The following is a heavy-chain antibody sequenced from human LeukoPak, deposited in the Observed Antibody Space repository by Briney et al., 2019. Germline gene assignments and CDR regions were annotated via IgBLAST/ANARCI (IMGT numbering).Heavy chain of an antibody. CDR1: GFTFSSYS. Sequence: GGSLRLSCAASGFTFSSYSMNWVRQARGKGLEWVSSISSSSSYIYYADSVKGRFTISRDNAKNSLYLQMNSLRAEDTAVYYCARDLGLVITAFDYWGQGTLVTVSS. CDR3: ARDLGLVITAFDY. D-gene: IGHD3/OR15-3a*01. J-gene: IGHJ4*02. V-gene: IGHV3-21*01. CDR2: ISSSSSYI.